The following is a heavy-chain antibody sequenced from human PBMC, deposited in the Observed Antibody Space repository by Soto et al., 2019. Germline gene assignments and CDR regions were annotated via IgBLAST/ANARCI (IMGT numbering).Heavy chain of an antibody. V-gene: IGHV4-30-4*01. CDR1: GDSISSADYY. CDR3: ARDLWVESELYYDGMDV. J-gene: IGHJ6*02. CDR2: IFYSGTT. D-gene: IGHD1-1*01. Sequence: PSETLSLTCTVSGDSISSADYYWSWIRQTPGKGLEWIGHIFYSGTTYYNPSLKSRLTISVDTSKNHFSLRLTSVTAADTAVYYCARDLWVESELYYDGMDVWGQGTTVTVSS.